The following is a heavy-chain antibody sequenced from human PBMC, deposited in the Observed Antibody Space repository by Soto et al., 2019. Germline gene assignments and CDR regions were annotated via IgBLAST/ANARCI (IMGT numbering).Heavy chain of an antibody. V-gene: IGHV2-5*01. D-gene: IGHD3-22*01. CDR3: AHRPYYYDSSGYFDY. CDR2: IYWNDDK. J-gene: IGHJ4*02. Sequence: SGPTLVNPTQTLTLTCTFSGFSLSTSGVGVGWIRQPPGKALEWLALIYWNDDKRYSPSLKSRLTITKDTSKNQVVLTMTNMEPVDTATYYCAHRPYYYDSSGYFDYLGQGTLVTVSS. CDR1: GFSLSTSGVG.